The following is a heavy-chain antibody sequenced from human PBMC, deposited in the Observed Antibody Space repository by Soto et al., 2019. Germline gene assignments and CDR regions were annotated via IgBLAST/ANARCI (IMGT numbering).Heavy chain of an antibody. CDR2: ISHDGSNK. D-gene: IGHD5-18*01. CDR1: GLTFTTHS. Sequence: VGSLRLSCVASGLTFTTHSMHWVRHSPGRGLQWVALISHDGSNKYYADFVKGRFTISRDLSKSTLYLQLNSLKPEDTAVYYCARDYSLYDYYRHYGMDVWGPGTTVTV. CDR3: ARDYSLYDYYRHYGMDV. J-gene: IGHJ6*02. V-gene: IGHV3-30*01.